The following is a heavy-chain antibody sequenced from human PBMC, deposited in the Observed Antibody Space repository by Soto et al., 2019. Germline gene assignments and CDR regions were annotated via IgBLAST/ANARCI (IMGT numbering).Heavy chain of an antibody. CDR2: IKSKTDGGTT. D-gene: IGHD3-22*01. CDR1: GFTFSNAW. J-gene: IGHJ1*01. V-gene: IGHV3-15*01. Sequence: GGSLRLSCAASGFTFSNAWMSCVRQAPGKGLEWVGRIKSKTDGGTTDYAAPVKGRFTISRDDSKNTLYLQMNSLKTEDTAVYYCTTVNPSYQDRSGYAAEYFQHWGQGTLVTVYS. CDR3: TTVNPSYQDRSGYAAEYFQH.